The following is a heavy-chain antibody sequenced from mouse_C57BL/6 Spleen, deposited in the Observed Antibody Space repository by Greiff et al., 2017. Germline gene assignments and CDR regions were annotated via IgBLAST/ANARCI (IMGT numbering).Heavy chain of an antibody. CDR3: ARGYYGSRGAWFAY. Sequence: QVQLQQPGAELVRPGSSVKLSCKASGYTFTSYWMHWVKQRPIQGLEWIGNIDPSDSETHYNQKFKDKATLTVDKSSSTAYMQLSSLTSEDSAVYYCARGYYGSRGAWFAYWGQGTLVTVSA. CDR1: GYTFTSYW. V-gene: IGHV1-52*01. D-gene: IGHD1-1*01. CDR2: IDPSDSET. J-gene: IGHJ3*01.